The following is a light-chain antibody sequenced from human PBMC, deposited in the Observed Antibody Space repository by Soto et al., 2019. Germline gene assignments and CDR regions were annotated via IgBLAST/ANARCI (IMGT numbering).Light chain of an antibody. CDR3: QQFNTKPLT. CDR2: DAS. Sequence: IQLTQSPSTLSASVGDRVTITCRASQGIGTALAWYHQKPGNSPDLLVYDASTLQSGVPSRFSGSGSETDFSLTISGLQPEDFGHYYCQQFNTKPLTFGGGTRVEIK. V-gene: IGKV1-13*02. CDR1: QGIGTA. J-gene: IGKJ4*01.